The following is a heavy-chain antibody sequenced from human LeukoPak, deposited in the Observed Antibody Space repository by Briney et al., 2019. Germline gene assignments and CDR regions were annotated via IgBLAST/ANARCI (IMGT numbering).Heavy chain of an antibody. CDR3: AKWGDYDVLTGYYVSDY. J-gene: IGHJ4*02. Sequence: GASLRLSCAASGFTFSNYAMSWVRQAPGKGLEWVSAITGSGGNTYYADSVKGRFTIPRDNSKNTVFLQMNSLRAEDTAVYYCAKWGDYDVLTGYYVSDYWGQGTLVTVSS. V-gene: IGHV3-23*01. D-gene: IGHD3-9*01. CDR1: GFTFSNYA. CDR2: ITGSGGNT.